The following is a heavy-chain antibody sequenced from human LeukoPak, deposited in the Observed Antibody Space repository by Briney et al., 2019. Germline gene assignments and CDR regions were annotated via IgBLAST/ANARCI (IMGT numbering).Heavy chain of an antibody. D-gene: IGHD2-8*01. CDR1: GFTFSSYG. V-gene: IGHV3-30*19. J-gene: IGHJ4*02. CDR2: ISNDGSIK. CDR3: ARDYCINAVCRFDS. Sequence: GGSLRLSCAASGFTFSSYGMHWVRQAPGKGLEWVAIISNDGSIKYYADSVKGRFTISRDNSKNTLYLQMNSLRAEDTAVYYCARDYCINAVCRFDSWGQGTLVTVSS.